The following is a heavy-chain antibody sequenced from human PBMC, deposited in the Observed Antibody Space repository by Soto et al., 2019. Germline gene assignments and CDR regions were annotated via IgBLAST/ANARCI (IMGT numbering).Heavy chain of an antibody. CDR2: ISGSGGTI. CDR3: AREMPAFDL. J-gene: IGHJ4*02. D-gene: IGHD2-2*01. CDR1: GFSFSGYG. V-gene: IGHV3-48*01. Sequence: EVQLVESGGGLVQPGGSLRLSCAASGFSFSGYGMNWVRQAPGKGLEWVSCISGSGGTIYYADSVKGRFTISRNNAKNSLYLQMNSLRGEDTAVYYCAREMPAFDLWGQGTLVTVSS.